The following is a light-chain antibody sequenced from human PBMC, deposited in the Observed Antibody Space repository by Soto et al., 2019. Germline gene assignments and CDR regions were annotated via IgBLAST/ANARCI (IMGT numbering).Light chain of an antibody. J-gene: IGKJ1*01. CDR2: GAS. CDR1: QSVASSY. CDR3: QQYGSSPWT. Sequence: EIVLTQSPDTLSLSPGDRATLSCRASQSVASSYLAWYQQRPGQAPRLLIYGASSRATGIPVRFSGSGSGTDFTLTISSLEPEDLAVYYCQQYGSSPWTFGQGTKV. V-gene: IGKV3-20*01.